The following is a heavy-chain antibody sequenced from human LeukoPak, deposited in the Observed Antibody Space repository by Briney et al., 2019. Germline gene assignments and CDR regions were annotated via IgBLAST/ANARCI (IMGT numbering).Heavy chain of an antibody. CDR3: ARHLSSISSCPNY. D-gene: IGHD2-2*01. Sequence: GESLKISCKGSGYSFASYWIAWVRQMPGKGLEWMGGIYPGNSDITYSPSFQGQVPISADKSVSTAYLHWSSLTASDTAIYYCARHLSSISSCPNYWGQGTLVTVSS. CDR2: IYPGNSDI. CDR1: GYSFASYW. J-gene: IGHJ4*02. V-gene: IGHV5-51*01.